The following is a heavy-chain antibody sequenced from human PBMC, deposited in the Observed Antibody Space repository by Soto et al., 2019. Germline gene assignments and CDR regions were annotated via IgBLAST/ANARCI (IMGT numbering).Heavy chain of an antibody. J-gene: IGHJ4*02. CDR1: GGSISSCGYY. V-gene: IGHV4-31*03. CDR2: IYYSGST. Sequence: PSETLSLTCTVSGGSISSCGYYWIWIRQHPGKGMEWIVYIYYSGSTYYNPSLKSRVTISVDTSKNKFSLKLSSVTAADTAVYYCARLDSSGYYYGYYFDYWGQGTLVTVSS. CDR3: ARLDSSGYYYGYYFDY. D-gene: IGHD3-22*01.